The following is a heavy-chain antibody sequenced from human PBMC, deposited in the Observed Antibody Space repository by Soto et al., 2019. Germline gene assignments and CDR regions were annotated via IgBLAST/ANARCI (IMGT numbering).Heavy chain of an antibody. Sequence: QMRLVESGGALVKPGGSLRLSCAASGFSFSDYQMTWIRQTPGRGLEWVSQISSGGGDSNHADSVKGRFITSRDNAKNLLYLQMNNLRDEDTAVYYCTRGGRSTSYYWQYWGLGTLVTVSS. J-gene: IGHJ4*02. CDR1: GFSFSDYQ. CDR3: TRGGRSTSYYWQY. V-gene: IGHV3-11*06. D-gene: IGHD4-4*01. CDR2: ISSGGGDS.